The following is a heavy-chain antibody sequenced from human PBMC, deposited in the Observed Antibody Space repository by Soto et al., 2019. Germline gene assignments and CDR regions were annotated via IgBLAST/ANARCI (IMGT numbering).Heavy chain of an antibody. Sequence: QVQLVQSGDEVKKPGASVKVSSKASGYIFVNYGIAWVRQAPGQGLEWMGWISLYTGNTHSATKVQGRLTMTTDTSTSTAYMDLGSLPSDDTAVYYCVMVDNYVTPTPQDVWGQGTTVTVSS. J-gene: IGHJ6*02. V-gene: IGHV1-18*01. CDR1: GYIFVNYG. CDR3: VMVDNYVTPTPQDV. CDR2: ISLYTGNT. D-gene: IGHD3-16*01.